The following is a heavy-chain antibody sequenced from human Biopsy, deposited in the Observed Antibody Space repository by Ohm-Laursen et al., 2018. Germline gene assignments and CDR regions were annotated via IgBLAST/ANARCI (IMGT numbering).Heavy chain of an antibody. D-gene: IGHD1-26*01. CDR3: ARDRGGARYGMDV. V-gene: IGHV3-9*01. J-gene: IGHJ6*02. CDR1: GFTFDDYG. Sequence: SLRLSCSATGFTFDDYGMHWVRQPPGKGLEWVSGIRRNSAIIDYADSVRGRFTISRDNARRFLFMQMNNLKSEDTAFYYCARDRGGARYGMDVWGRGTTVTVSS. CDR2: IRRNSAII.